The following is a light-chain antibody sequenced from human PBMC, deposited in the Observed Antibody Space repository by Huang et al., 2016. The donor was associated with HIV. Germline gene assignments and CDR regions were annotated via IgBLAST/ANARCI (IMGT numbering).Light chain of an antibody. J-gene: IGKJ2*01. CDR1: QSIATN. CDR3: QQYNNWPPYT. Sequence: EIVLTQSPATLSVSPGERATLSCRASQSIATNLAWYQQKPGQAPSLLMYDASTRATGIQTRFSGSGSGTEVILTISSLQSEDFAVYYCQQYNNWPPYTFGQGTKLEI. CDR2: DAS. V-gene: IGKV3-15*01.